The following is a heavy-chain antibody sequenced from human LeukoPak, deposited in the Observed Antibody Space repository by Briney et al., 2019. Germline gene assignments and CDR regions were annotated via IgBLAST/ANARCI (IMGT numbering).Heavy chain of an antibody. V-gene: IGHV1-24*01. CDR1: GYTLTELS. D-gene: IGHD3-10*01. CDR2: FDPEDGET. Sequence: GASVKVSCKVSGYTLTELSMHWVRQAPGKGVEWRGGFDPEDGETIYAQKFQGRVTMTEDTSTDTAYMELSSLRSEGTAVYYCATARVNSVGNVWFDPWGQGTLVTVSS. CDR3: ATARVNSVGNVWFDP. J-gene: IGHJ5*02.